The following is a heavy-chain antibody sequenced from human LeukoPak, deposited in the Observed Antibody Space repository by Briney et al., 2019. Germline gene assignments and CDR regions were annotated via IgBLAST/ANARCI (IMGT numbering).Heavy chain of an antibody. CDR2: VNTDGSEK. J-gene: IGHJ4*02. CDR1: GFTFSTYW. D-gene: IGHD6-25*01. CDR3: ARSDSGPEN. V-gene: IGHV3-7*01. Sequence: GGSLRLSCATSGFTFSTYWMNWVRQAPGNGLEWVAIVNTDGSEKHYVDSVRGRFTVSRDNAKKSLYLQMSSLRDEDTAVYYCARSDSGPENWGQGTLVTVSS.